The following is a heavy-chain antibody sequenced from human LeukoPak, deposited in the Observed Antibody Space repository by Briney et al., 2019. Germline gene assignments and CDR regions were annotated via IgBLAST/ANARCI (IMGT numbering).Heavy chain of an antibody. J-gene: IGHJ3*02. V-gene: IGHV4-38-2*02. CDR3: ARATPGYSSGWYEGPEAFDI. Sequence: SETLSLTCTVSGYSISSGYYWGWIRQPPGKGLERIGTIYHSGSTYYNPSLKSRVTISVDTSKNQFSLKLSSVTAADTAEYYCARATPGYSSGWYEGPEAFDIWGQGTMVTVSS. CDR2: IYHSGST. D-gene: IGHD6-13*01. CDR1: GYSISSGYY.